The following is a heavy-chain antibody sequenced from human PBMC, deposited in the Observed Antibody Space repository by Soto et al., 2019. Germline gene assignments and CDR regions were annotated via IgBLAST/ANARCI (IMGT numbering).Heavy chain of an antibody. D-gene: IGHD3-10*01. CDR3: ARGVDAGVDY. J-gene: IGHJ4*02. CDR1: GYTFANYD. V-gene: IGHV1-8*01. CDR2: MSPSSGDT. Sequence: QVQLVQSGAEVKEPGASVKVSCRASGYTFANYDINWLRQAAGQGLEWMGWMSPSSGDTGYAQKFQGRVTMTRDTSINTAYVELSSLRSEDTALYYCARGVDAGVDYWGQGTLVTVFS.